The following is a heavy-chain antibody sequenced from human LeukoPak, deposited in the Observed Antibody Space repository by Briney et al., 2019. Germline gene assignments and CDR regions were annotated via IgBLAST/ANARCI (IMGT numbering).Heavy chain of an antibody. Sequence: ASVTVSFTASGYTFTSYGISWVRQAPGQGLEWMGWISAYNGNTNYAQKLQGRVTMTTDTSTSTAYMDLRSLRYEDTAVYYCARDYSNYEYDYWGQGTLVTVSS. J-gene: IGHJ4*02. CDR2: ISAYNGNT. V-gene: IGHV1-18*01. CDR1: GYTFTSYG. CDR3: ARDYSNYEYDY. D-gene: IGHD4-11*01.